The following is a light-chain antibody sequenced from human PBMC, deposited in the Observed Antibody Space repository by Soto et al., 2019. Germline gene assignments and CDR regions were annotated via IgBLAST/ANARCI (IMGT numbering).Light chain of an antibody. Sequence: AIQLTQSPSSLSASVGDRVTISCRASQGISSALAWYQQKPGKAPKLLIYDASNLESGVPSRFSGSGSGTDFTLTISSLQPEDFATYYCQQSYSTPITFGQGTRLEIK. J-gene: IGKJ5*01. CDR2: DAS. CDR3: QQSYSTPIT. CDR1: QGISSA. V-gene: IGKV1-13*02.